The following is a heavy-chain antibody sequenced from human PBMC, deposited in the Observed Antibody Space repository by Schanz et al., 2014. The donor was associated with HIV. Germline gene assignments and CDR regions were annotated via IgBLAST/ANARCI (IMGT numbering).Heavy chain of an antibody. Sequence: EVQLVESGGGLVKPGGSLRLSCAASGFTFGTFSMNWVRQAPGKGLEWVSSISSSGRYIYYADSVKGRFTISRDNAKNSLYLQMNSLSAEDTAVYYCTKEVPPDVWGQGTTVTVSS. J-gene: IGHJ6*02. CDR3: TKEVPPDV. V-gene: IGHV3-21*04. CDR2: ISSSGRYI. CDR1: GFTFGTFS. D-gene: IGHD1-1*01.